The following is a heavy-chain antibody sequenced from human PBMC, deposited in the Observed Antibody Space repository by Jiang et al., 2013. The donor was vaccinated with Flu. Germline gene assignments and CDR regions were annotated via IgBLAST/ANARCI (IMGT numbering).Heavy chain of an antibody. J-gene: IGHJ6*02. D-gene: IGHD3-3*01. Sequence: TGYYMHWVRLAPGQGLEWMGRINPNSGGTNYAQKFQGRVTMTRDTSISTAYMELSRLRSDDTAVYYCARVTIYYYYGMDVWGQGTTVTVSS. CDR2: INPNSGGT. V-gene: IGHV1-2*06. CDR3: ARVTIYYYYGMDV. CDR1: TGYY.